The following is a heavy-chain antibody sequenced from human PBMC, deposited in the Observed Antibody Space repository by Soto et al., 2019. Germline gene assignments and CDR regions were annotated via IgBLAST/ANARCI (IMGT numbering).Heavy chain of an antibody. J-gene: IGHJ1*01. V-gene: IGHV3-21*01. D-gene: IGHD3-3*01. CDR2: ISSSSSYI. CDR3: ARGAAFLRFLEWLSPAEYFQH. CDR1: GFTFSSYS. Sequence: GGSLRLSCAASGFTFSSYSMNWVRQAPGKWLEWVSSISSSSSYIYYADSVKGRFTISRDNAKNSLYLQMNSLRAEDTAVYYCARGAAFLRFLEWLSPAEYFQHWGPGXLVTVYS.